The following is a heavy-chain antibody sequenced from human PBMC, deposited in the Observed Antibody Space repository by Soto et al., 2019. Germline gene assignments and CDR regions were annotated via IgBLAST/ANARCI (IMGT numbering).Heavy chain of an antibody. CDR2: IYYSGST. Sequence: SETLSLTCTVSGGSISSSSYYWGWIRQPPGKGLEWIGSIYYSGSTYYNPSLKSRVTISVDTSENQFSLKLSSVTAADTAVYYCARLPSYGDPVGYWGQGTLVTVSS. CDR3: ARLPSYGDPVGY. J-gene: IGHJ4*02. V-gene: IGHV4-39*01. D-gene: IGHD4-17*01. CDR1: GGSISSSSYY.